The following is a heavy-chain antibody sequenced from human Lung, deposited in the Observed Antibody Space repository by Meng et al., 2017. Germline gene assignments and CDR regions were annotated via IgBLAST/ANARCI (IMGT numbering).Heavy chain of an antibody. V-gene: IGHV1-18*01. CDR3: ATRGNPYLNC. Sequence: QSPLVQSGAEVKKPGASVKVSCDASGYTLSSDGFSWVRQAPGQGLEWLGWINVYNGKTDYALKFQDRVTMTTDTFTNTAYMELRSLRSDDTAVHYCATRGNPYLNCWGQGTLVTVSS. CDR1: GYTLSSDG. J-gene: IGHJ4*02. CDR2: INVYNGKT.